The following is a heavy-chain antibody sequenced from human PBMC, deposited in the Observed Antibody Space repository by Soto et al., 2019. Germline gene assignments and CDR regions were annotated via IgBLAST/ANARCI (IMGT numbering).Heavy chain of an antibody. CDR1: GFTFSSYA. V-gene: IGHV3-23*01. Sequence: GGWLRRSCSASGFTFSSYAMSWVRQAPGKGLGWASTISAGGGSTYYGDSVKGRFSISRDNSKNTMFLQMYSLRAEDTAVYYCAKDGAAGSEYFQHWGQGTRVTVSS. CDR3: AKDGAAGSEYFQH. CDR2: ISAGGGST. J-gene: IGHJ1*01. D-gene: IGHD6-13*01.